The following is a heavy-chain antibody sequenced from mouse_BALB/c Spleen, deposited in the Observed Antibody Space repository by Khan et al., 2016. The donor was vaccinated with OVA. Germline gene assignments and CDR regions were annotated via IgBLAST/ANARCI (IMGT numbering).Heavy chain of an antibody. CDR2: INPSTGYT. D-gene: IGHD2-14*01. Sequence: QVQLQQSGAELAKPGASVKMSCKASGYIFTRYWMHWVKQRPGQGLEWIGYINPSTGYTEYNQKFKDKATLTADKSSSTAYMQLSSLTSEGSAVXYCARWGTAGPDGWGAGTTVTVSS. CDR3: ARWGTAGPDG. CDR1: GYIFTRYW. J-gene: IGHJ1*01. V-gene: IGHV1-7*01.